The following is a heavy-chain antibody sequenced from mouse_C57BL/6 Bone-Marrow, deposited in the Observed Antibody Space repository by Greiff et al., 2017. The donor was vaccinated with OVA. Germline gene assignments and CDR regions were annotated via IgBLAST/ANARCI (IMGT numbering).Heavy chain of an antibody. CDR2: INPSNGGT. D-gene: IGHD1-1*01. CDR1: GYTFTSYW. J-gene: IGHJ4*01. V-gene: IGHV1-53*01. CDR3: ARWVTVVATDYAMDY. Sequence: QVQLQQPGTELVKPGASVKLSCKASGYTFTSYWMHWVKQRPGQGLEWIGNINPSNGGTNYNEKFKSKATLTVDKSSSTAYMQLSSLTSEDSVVYYCARWVTVVATDYAMDYWGQGTSVTVSS.